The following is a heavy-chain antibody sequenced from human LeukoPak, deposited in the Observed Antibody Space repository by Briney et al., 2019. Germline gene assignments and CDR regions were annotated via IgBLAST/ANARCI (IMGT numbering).Heavy chain of an antibody. V-gene: IGHV4-59*01. Sequence: SETLSLTCTVSGGSISSYYWSRIRQPPGKGLEWIGYIYYSGSTNYNPSLKSRVTISVDTSKNQFSLKLSSVTAADTAVHYCARDYGSGSYYNFHDAFDIWGQGTMVTVSS. CDR2: IYYSGST. J-gene: IGHJ3*02. CDR1: GGSISSYY. D-gene: IGHD3-10*01. CDR3: ARDYGSGSYYNFHDAFDI.